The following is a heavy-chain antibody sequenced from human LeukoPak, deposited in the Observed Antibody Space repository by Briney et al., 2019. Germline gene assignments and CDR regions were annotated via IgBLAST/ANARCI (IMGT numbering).Heavy chain of an antibody. J-gene: IGHJ4*02. D-gene: IGHD5-12*01. V-gene: IGHV3-73*01. CDR3: TSQVDEGY. Sequence: GGSLKLSCAASGFXFSTSGMHWVRQASGKGLEWVGRIRSKARSYATTYAESVKGRFTISRDDSKNTAYLQMNSLKTEDTAVYYCTSQVDEGYWGQGTLVTVSS. CDR1: GFXFSTSG. CDR2: IRSKARSYAT.